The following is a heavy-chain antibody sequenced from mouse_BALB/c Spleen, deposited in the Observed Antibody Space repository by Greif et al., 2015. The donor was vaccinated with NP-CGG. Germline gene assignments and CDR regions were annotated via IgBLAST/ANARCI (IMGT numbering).Heavy chain of an antibody. Sequence: VQLQQPGAELVKPGASVKLSCTASGFNIKDTYMHWVKQRPEQGLEWIGRIDPANGNTKYDPKFQGKATITADTSSNTAYLQLSSLTSEDTAVYYCATTGGFAYWGQGTLVTVSA. CDR3: ATTGGFAY. J-gene: IGHJ3*01. CDR2: IDPANGNT. D-gene: IGHD1-1*01. V-gene: IGHV14-3*02. CDR1: GFNIKDTY.